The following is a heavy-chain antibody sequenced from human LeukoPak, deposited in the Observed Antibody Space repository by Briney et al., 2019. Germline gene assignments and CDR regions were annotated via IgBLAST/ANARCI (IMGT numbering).Heavy chain of an antibody. D-gene: IGHD4-17*01. V-gene: IGHV3-23*01. CDR2: ISAGADST. CDR3: AGGAYGDYDS. Sequence: GGSLRLSCAASTFTFSSYAMSWVRQAPGKGLEWVSAISAGADSTYYADSVQGRFTISRDNSKNTLFLQMSGLRAEDTAVYFCAGGAYGDYDSWGQGTLVTVSS. J-gene: IGHJ5*01. CDR1: TFTFSSYA.